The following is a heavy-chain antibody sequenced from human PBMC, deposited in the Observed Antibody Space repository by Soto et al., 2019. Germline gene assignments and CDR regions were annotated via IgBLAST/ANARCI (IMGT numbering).Heavy chain of an antibody. V-gene: IGHV5-51*01. CDR2: IYPGDSDT. CDR3: AVSIDPQDFGDGYPSREYDAFDI. CDR1: GYSFTSYW. D-gene: IGHD3-3*01. J-gene: IGHJ3*02. Sequence: GESLKISSKGSGYSFTSYWIGWVRQMPGKGLEWMGIIYPGDSDTRYSPSFQGQVTISADKSISTAYLQWSSLKASDTAMYYCAVSIDPQDFGDGYPSREYDAFDITDRGTMVLVSS.